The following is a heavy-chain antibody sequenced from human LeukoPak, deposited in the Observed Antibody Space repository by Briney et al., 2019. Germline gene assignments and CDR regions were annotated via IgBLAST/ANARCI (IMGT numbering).Heavy chain of an antibody. D-gene: IGHD3-9*01. CDR1: GGSISSYY. CDR3: ARSRPNYDILTGYYDY. J-gene: IGHJ4*02. V-gene: IGHV4-59*01. Sequence: SGTLSLTCTVSGGSISSYYWSWIRQPPGKGLEWIGYIYYSGSTNYNPSLKSRVTISVDTSKNQFSLKLSSVTAADTAVYYCARSRPNYDILTGYYDYWGQGTLVTVSS. CDR2: IYYSGST.